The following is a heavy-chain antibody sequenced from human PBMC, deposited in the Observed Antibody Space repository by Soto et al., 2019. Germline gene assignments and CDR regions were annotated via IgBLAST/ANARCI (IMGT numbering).Heavy chain of an antibody. D-gene: IGHD2-15*01. V-gene: IGHV3-23*01. CDR3: AKDLPSGYCSGGSCYSAPEYFQH. J-gene: IGHJ1*01. CDR2: ISGSGGST. CDR1: GFTFSSYA. Sequence: GGSLRLSCAASGFTFSSYAMSWVRQAPGKGLEWVSAISGSGGSTYYADSVKGRFTISRDNSKNTLYLQMNSLRAEDTAVYYCAKDLPSGYCSGGSCYSAPEYFQHWGQGTLVTVSS.